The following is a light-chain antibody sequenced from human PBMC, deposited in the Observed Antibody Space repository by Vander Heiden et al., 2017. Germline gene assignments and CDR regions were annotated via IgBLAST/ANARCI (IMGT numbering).Light chain of an antibody. J-gene: IGLJ2*01. CDR1: SSNIGAGYD. CDR2: ANS. V-gene: IGLV1-40*01. CDR3: QSYDSSLSGSL. Sequence: QPALTQPPSLSAAPGQRVTFSCTGTSSNIGAGYDVHWYQQLPGTAPKLLISANSNRPSGVPDRFSGSKSGTSASLAITGLQAEDEADYYCQSYDSSLSGSLFGGGTKLTVL.